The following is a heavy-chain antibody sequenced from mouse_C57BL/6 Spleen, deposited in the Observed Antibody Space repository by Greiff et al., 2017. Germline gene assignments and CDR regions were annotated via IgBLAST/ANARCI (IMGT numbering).Heavy chain of an antibody. D-gene: IGHD1-1*01. CDR3: ARAGNYGSYYFDY. CDR1: GFTFSDYY. V-gene: IGHV5-16*01. CDR2: INYDGSST. J-gene: IGHJ2*01. Sequence: EVKLVESEGGLVQPGSSMTLSCTASGFTFSDYYLAWVRQVPEKGLEWVANINYDGSSTYYLDSLKSRFIISRDNAKNILYLQMSSLKSEDTATYYCARAGNYGSYYFDYWGQGTTLTVSA.